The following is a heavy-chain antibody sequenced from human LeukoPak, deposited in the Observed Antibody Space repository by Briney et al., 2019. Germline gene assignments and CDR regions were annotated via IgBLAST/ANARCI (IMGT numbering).Heavy chain of an antibody. CDR3: ARYQPYSSSWHSGYYYYYMDV. Sequence: SETLSLTCAVYGGSFSGYYWSWIRQPPGKGLEWIGEINHSGSTNYNPSLKSRVTISVDTSKNQFSLKLSSVTAADTAVYYCARYQPYSSSWHSGYYYYYMDVWGKGTTVTVSS. CDR1: GGSFSGYY. V-gene: IGHV4-34*01. CDR2: INHSGST. D-gene: IGHD6-13*01. J-gene: IGHJ6*03.